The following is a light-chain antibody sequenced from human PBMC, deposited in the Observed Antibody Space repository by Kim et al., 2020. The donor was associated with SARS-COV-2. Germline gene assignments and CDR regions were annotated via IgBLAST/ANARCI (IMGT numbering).Light chain of an antibody. J-gene: IGKJ4*01. V-gene: IGKV3-11*01. CDR3: QQRSNWPLT. CDR2: DAS. Sequence: EIVLTQSPATVSLSPGERATLSCRASQSVGSYLAWYQQKPGQAPRLLISDASNRATGIPGRFSGSGSGTDFTLTVSSLEPDDFAVYYCQQRSNWPLTFGGGTKVEI. CDR1: QSVGSY.